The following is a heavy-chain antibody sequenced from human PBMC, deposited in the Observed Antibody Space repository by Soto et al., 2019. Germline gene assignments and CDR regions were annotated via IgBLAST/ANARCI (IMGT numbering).Heavy chain of an antibody. CDR2: ITSSGTTV. V-gene: IGHV3-48*01. CDR3: ARGYSYTQPVFDY. D-gene: IGHD5-18*01. Sequence: GGSLRLSCAASGFTFSSYSLNWVRQAPGKGLEWVSYITSSGTTVYYADSVRGRFTISRDNAKNSLYLQMNSLRAEDTAVYYCARGYSYTQPVFDYWGLGTLVTVSS. J-gene: IGHJ4*02. CDR1: GFTFSSYS.